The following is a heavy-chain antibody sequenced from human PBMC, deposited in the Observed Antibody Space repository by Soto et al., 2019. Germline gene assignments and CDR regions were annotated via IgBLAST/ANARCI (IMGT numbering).Heavy chain of an antibody. V-gene: IGHV4-34*01. CDR2: INHSGNN. CDR3: ARRRSNDWQVAFDI. D-gene: IGHD3-9*01. Sequence: PSETLSLTCVVSGGSFSTYYYNWIRQSPGKGLEWIGEINHSGNNNYSPSLKSRVTMSLDTSKNQFSLKLTSVTAADTAVYYCARRRSNDWQVAFDIWGQGTMVPSPQ. J-gene: IGHJ3*02. CDR1: GGSFSTYY.